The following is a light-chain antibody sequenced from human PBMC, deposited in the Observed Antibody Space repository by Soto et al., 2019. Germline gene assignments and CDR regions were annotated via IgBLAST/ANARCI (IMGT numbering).Light chain of an antibody. CDR3: SSYAGSNNL. J-gene: IGLJ2*01. CDR1: SSDVGGYDF. Sequence: QSALTQPPSASGSPGQSVTISCSVTSSDVGGYDFVSWYQQHPGKAPKLILYEVAKRPSGVPDRFSGSKSGNTASLTVSGLQAEDEADYYCSSYAGSNNLFGGGTKLTVL. V-gene: IGLV2-8*01. CDR2: EVA.